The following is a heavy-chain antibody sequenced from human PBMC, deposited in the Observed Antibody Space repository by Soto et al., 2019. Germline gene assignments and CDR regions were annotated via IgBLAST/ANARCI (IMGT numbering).Heavy chain of an antibody. CDR1: GFTFSSYG. CDR2: IWYDGSNK. D-gene: IGHD2-15*01. V-gene: IGHV3-33*01. CDR3: ARASGYCSGGSCSKAFDY. J-gene: IGHJ4*02. Sequence: GGSLRLSCAASGFTFSSYGMHWVRQAPGKGLEWVAVIWYDGSNKYYADSVKGRFTISRDNSKNTLYLQMNSLRAEDTAVYYCARASGYCSGGSCSKAFDYWGQGTLVTVSS.